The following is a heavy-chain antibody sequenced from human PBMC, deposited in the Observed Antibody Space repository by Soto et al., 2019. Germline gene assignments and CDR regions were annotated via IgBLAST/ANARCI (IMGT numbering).Heavy chain of an antibody. D-gene: IGHD6-19*01. CDR3: ARDSSPGSGNVWYDAFEV. V-gene: IGHV3-7*01. CDR1: GFSFNTYW. CDR2: IKGDGSRI. J-gene: IGHJ3*01. Sequence: DVQLVESGGGLVQPGGSLRLACAASGFSFNTYWMTWVRQAPGKGLEWVANIKGDGSRIHYVDSGEGRFTISRDNAKTSLFLQMNSLRVEHTAVYYCARDSSPGSGNVWYDAFEVWGQGTKVTVSS.